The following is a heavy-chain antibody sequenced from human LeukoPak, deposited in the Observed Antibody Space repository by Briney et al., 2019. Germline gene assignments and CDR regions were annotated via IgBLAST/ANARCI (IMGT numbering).Heavy chain of an antibody. V-gene: IGHV3-21*01. CDR3: ARDVSPGRELLWFGELYPYYYYGMDV. J-gene: IGHJ6*02. D-gene: IGHD3-10*01. CDR2: ISSSSSYI. Sequence: GGSLRLSCAASGFTFSSYSMNWVRQAPGKGLEWVSSISSSSSYIYYADSVKGRFTISRDNAKNSLYLQMNGLRAEDTAVYYCARDVSPGRELLWFGELYPYYYYGMDVWGQGTTVTVSS. CDR1: GFTFSSYS.